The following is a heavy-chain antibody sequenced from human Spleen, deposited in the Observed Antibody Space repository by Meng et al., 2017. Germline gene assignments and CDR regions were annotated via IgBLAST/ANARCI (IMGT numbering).Heavy chain of an antibody. Sequence: GGSLRLSCAASGFTFSSYSMNWVRQAPGKGLEWVSSISSSSSYIYYADSVKGRFTISRDDSKNTLYLQMDSLITEDTAVYFCATGAAAADHWGQGTLVTVSS. CDR2: ISSSSSYI. V-gene: IGHV3-21*03. CDR3: ATGAAAADH. J-gene: IGHJ4*02. D-gene: IGHD6-13*01. CDR1: GFTFSSYS.